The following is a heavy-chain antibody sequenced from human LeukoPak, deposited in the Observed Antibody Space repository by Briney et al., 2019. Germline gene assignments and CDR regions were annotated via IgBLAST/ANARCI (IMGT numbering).Heavy chain of an antibody. CDR1: GGSISSSSYY. CDR3: ARHNGYCRSTSCYGGFDY. D-gene: IGHD2-2*03. Sequence: PSETLSLTCTVSGGSISSSSYYWGWIRQPPGKGLEWIGSIYYSGSTYYNPSLKSRVTISVDTSKNQFSLKLSSVTAADTAVYYCARHNGYCRSTSCYGGFDYWGQGTLVTVSS. V-gene: IGHV4-39*01. CDR2: IYYSGST. J-gene: IGHJ4*02.